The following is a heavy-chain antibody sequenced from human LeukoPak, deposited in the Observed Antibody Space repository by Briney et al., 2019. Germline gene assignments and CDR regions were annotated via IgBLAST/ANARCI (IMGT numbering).Heavy chain of an antibody. CDR1: GFTFDDYA. Sequence: PGRSLRLSCAASGFTFDDYAMHWVRQAPGKGLEWVSGISWNSGSIGYADSVKGRFTISRDNAKNSLYLQMNSLRAEDTALYYCAKDGRTGSTMERYYDFRSGYYTAYYMDVWGKGTTVTVSS. J-gene: IGHJ6*03. D-gene: IGHD3-3*01. CDR2: ISWNSGSI. V-gene: IGHV3-9*01. CDR3: AKDGRTGSTMERYYDFRSGYYTAYYMDV.